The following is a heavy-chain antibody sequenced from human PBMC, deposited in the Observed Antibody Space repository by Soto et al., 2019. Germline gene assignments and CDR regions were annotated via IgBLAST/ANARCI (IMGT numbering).Heavy chain of an antibody. D-gene: IGHD2-15*01. CDR3: ATEGGGRANYYYYYGMDV. CDR2: ISGSGGST. Sequence: PGGSLRLYFAASGFTFSSYAMSWVRQAPGKGLEWVSAISGSGGSTYYADSVKGRFTISRDNSKNTLYLQMNSLRAEDTAVYYCATEGGGRANYYYYYGMDVWGQGTTVTV. V-gene: IGHV3-23*01. CDR1: GFTFSSYA. J-gene: IGHJ6*02.